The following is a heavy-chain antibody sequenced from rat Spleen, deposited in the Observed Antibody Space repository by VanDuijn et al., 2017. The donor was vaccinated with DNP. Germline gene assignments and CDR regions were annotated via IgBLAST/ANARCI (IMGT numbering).Heavy chain of an antibody. CDR3: ARHVLPLRVWDY. Sequence: EVQLVESGGGIVQPGRSLKLSCTASGFTFSDYYMAWVRQAPTKGLEWVAYISYDGGSTYYGDSVKGRFTISRDNAKSTLYLQINSLRSEDMATYYCARHVLPLRVWDYWGQGVMVTVSS. J-gene: IGHJ2*01. CDR1: GFTFSDYY. V-gene: IGHV5-22*01. D-gene: IGHD1-4*01. CDR2: ISYDGGST.